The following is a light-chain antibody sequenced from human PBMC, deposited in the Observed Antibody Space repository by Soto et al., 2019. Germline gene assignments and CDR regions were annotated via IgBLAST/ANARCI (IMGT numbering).Light chain of an antibody. Sequence: DIQMTQSPSTLSASVGDRVTITCRASQSISTYLNWYQPKLGRAPTLLIYAASSLQSVVPSRFSGGGSGPDFTLTLSLWQPEDFAVFFCQLCYCSPRTFGQGTKVELK. J-gene: IGKJ1*01. CDR3: QLCYCSPRT. CDR1: QSISTY. V-gene: IGKV1-39*01. CDR2: AAS.